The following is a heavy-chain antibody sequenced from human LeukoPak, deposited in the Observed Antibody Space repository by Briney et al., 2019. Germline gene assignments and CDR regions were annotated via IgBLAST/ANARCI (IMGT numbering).Heavy chain of an antibody. D-gene: IGHD1-26*01. CDR2: IWYDGSNK. J-gene: IGHJ4*02. CDR3: ARGPGVSSSYFDS. Sequence: GGSLRLSCAASGFTFSSSSMTWVRQAPGKGREWVGVIWYDGSNKYYADSVEGRFTISRDNSKNTLFLQMNSLRAAHTALYYCARGPGVSSSYFDSWGQGTLVTVSS. V-gene: IGHV3-33*08. CDR1: GFTFSSSS.